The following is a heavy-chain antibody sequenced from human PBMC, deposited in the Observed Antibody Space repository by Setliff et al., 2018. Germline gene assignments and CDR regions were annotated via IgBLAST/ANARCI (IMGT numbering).Heavy chain of an antibody. V-gene: IGHV3-23*01. Sequence: GGSLRLSCAASGFTFSDYAMSWVRQAPGKGLEWVSTISGSAGSIHLADSVKGRFTISRDSSQNTLYLQINNLRAEDTATYYCVKGSGFYDYWGQGAPVTVSS. CDR2: ISGSAGSI. CDR3: VKGSGFYDY. J-gene: IGHJ4*02. CDR1: GFTFSDYA. D-gene: IGHD3-22*01.